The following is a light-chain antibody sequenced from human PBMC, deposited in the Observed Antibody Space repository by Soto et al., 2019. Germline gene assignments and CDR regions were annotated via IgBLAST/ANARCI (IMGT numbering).Light chain of an antibody. V-gene: IGKV3-11*01. CDR3: QQRSNWPPGVLLT. J-gene: IGKJ4*01. Sequence: EIVLTQSPATLSLSPGERATLSCRASQSVSSYLAWYQQKPGQAPRLLIYDASNRATGIPARFSGSGSGTDFTLTISSLEPEDFAVYYCQQRSNWPPGVLLTFCGGTKVEIK. CDR2: DAS. CDR1: QSVSSY.